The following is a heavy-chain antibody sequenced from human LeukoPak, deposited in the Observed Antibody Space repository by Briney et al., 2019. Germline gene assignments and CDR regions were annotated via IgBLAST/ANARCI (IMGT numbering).Heavy chain of an antibody. CDR1: GGSFSGYY. V-gene: IGHV4-34*01. CDR3: ARARRLLPYDYVWGSYRSCAFDI. CDR2: INHSGST. Sequence: SETLSLTCAVYGGSFSGYYWSWIRQPPGKGLEWIGEINHSGSTNYNPSLKSRVTISVDTSKNQFSLKLSSVTAADTAVYYCARARRLLPYDYVWGSYRSCAFDIWGQGTMVTVSS. D-gene: IGHD3-16*02. J-gene: IGHJ3*02.